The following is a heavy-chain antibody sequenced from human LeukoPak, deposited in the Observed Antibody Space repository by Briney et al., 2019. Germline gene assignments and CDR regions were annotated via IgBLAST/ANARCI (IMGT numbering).Heavy chain of an antibody. CDR3: ARLSLGYGSGSYYNDPFDY. D-gene: IGHD3-10*01. Sequence: GGSLRLSCAASGFTFSDYYMSWIRQAPGKGLEWVSYISSSGSTIYYADSVKGRFTISRDNAKNSLYLQMNSLRAEDTAVYYCARLSLGYGSGSYYNDPFDYWGQGTLVTVSS. CDR2: ISSSGSTI. J-gene: IGHJ4*02. CDR1: GFTFSDYY. V-gene: IGHV3-11*04.